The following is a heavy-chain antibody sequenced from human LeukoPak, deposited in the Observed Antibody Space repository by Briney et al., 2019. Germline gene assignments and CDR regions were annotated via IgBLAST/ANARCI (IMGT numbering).Heavy chain of an antibody. J-gene: IGHJ4*02. D-gene: IGHD2-21*02. CDR3: AKDLSLYCGGDCYSVGY. CDR1: GFTFSSYG. V-gene: IGHV3-30*18. Sequence: PGGSLRLSCAASGFTFSSYGMHWVRQAPGKGLEWVAVISYDGSNKYYADSVKGRFTISRDNSKNTLYLQMNSLRAEDTAVYYCAKDLSLYCGGDCYSVGYWGQGTLVTVSS. CDR2: ISYDGSNK.